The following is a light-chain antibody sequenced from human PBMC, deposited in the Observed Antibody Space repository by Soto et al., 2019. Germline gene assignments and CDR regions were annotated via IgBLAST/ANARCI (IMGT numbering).Light chain of an antibody. Sequence: DIQMTQSPSSVSASIGDRVFITCRASQDISSWLPWFQQRPGKAPKLLIYAASSGVPSRFSGSGSGTDFTRTISSLQPEDFATYYCQHAGTFGGGTKVEIK. CDR1: QDISSW. V-gene: IGKV1-12*01. CDR3: QHAGT. CDR2: AAS. J-gene: IGKJ4*01.